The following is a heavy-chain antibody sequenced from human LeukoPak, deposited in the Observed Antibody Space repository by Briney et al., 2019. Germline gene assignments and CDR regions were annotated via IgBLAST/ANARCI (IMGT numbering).Heavy chain of an antibody. CDR1: GGTFSSYA. D-gene: IGHD3-10*01. Sequence: AAVKVSCKASGGTFSSYAISGVRQAPGQGLEGMGGIIPIFGTANYAQKFQGRVTITADESTSTAYMELSSLRSEDTAVYYCARDVSYGSAPHWFDPWGQGTLVTVCS. CDR3: ARDVSYGSAPHWFDP. J-gene: IGHJ5*02. V-gene: IGHV1-69*01. CDR2: IIPIFGTA.